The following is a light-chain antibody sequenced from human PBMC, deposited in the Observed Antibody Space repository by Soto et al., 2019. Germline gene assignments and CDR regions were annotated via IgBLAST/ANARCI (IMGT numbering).Light chain of an antibody. V-gene: IGKV3-20*01. Sequence: EIGWTQSPGTLSLSPGESATLSCRASQSVSSSYLAWYQQKHGQAPRLLIFGTSRRATGIPDRFSGSGSGTDFTLTISRLEPEDFAVYYCQQYVRSPRTFGQGTKVEIK. CDR2: GTS. CDR3: QQYVRSPRT. J-gene: IGKJ1*01. CDR1: QSVSSSY.